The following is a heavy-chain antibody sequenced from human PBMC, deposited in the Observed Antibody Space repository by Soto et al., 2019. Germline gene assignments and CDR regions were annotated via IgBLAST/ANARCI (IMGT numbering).Heavy chain of an antibody. V-gene: IGHV4-39*01. CDR3: ARQSGGSGYYYYGMDV. CDR1: GGSISSRSYY. CDR2: IYYSGST. J-gene: IGHJ6*02. Sequence: LSLTCTLSGGSISSRSYYWGWIRQSPGKGLEWIGNIYYSGSTYYNSSLKSRVTISVDTSKNQFSMKLSSVTAADTAVYYCARQSGGSGYYYYGMDVWGQGTTVTAP. D-gene: IGHD2-15*01.